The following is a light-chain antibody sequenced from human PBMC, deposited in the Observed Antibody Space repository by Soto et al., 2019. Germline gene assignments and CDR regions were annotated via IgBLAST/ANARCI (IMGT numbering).Light chain of an antibody. V-gene: IGKV3-20*01. CDR2: AAS. CDR3: QQYGNSPLIT. J-gene: IGKJ5*01. Sequence: EIVLTQSPGTLSLSPGERATLSCRASQNIGISYLVWYQQKPGRPPRLLIYAASTRATGVPDRFSGTGSGTDFTLAISRLEPEDFAVYYCQQYGNSPLITFGQGTRLEIK. CDR1: QNIGISY.